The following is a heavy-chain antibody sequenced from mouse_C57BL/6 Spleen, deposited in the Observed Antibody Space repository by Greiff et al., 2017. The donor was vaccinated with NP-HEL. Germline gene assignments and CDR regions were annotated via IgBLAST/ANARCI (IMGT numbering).Heavy chain of an antibody. J-gene: IGHJ1*03. CDR1: GYTFTDYY. CDR2: INPNNGGT. D-gene: IGHD1-1*02. V-gene: IGHV1-26*01. CDR3: ARRWLGYFDV. Sequence: EVQLQQSGPELVKPGASVKISCKASGYTFTDYYMNWVKQSHGKSLEWIGDINPNNGGTSYNQKFKGKATLTVDKSSSTAYMELRSLTSEDSAVYYCARRWLGYFDVWGTGTTVTVSS.